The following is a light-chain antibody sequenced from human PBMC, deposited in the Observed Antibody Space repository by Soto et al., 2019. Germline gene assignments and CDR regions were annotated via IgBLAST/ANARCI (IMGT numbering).Light chain of an antibody. CDR1: SGSVSASYY. CDR2: NTN. V-gene: IGLV8-61*01. J-gene: IGLJ3*02. Sequence: QTVVTQEPSFSVSPGGTDTLTCGLSSGSVSASYYPSWYQQTPGQAPRTLIYNTNTRSSGVPDRFSGSILGNKAALTITGAQADDDSDYYCVLYMGSGIWVFGGGTKLTVL. CDR3: VLYMGSGIWV.